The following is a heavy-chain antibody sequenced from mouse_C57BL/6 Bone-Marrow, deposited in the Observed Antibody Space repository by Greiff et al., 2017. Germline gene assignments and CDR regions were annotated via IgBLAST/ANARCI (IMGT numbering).Heavy chain of an antibody. Sequence: VQGVESGAELVKPGASVKMSCKASGYTFTTYPIEWMKQNPGKSLEWIGNFHPYNDDTKYNEKFKGKATLTVEKSSSTVYLELSRLTSDDSAVYYCARGGNYGGYYFDYWGQGTTLTVSS. CDR2: FHPYNDDT. CDR3: ARGGNYGGYYFDY. V-gene: IGHV1-47*01. D-gene: IGHD2-1*01. CDR1: GYTFTTYP. J-gene: IGHJ2*01.